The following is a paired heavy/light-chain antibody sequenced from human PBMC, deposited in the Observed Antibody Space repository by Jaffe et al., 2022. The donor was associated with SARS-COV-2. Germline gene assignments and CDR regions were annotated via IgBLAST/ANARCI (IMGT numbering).Heavy chain of an antibody. CDR3: AREGVSGSYWGYSSYGMDV. CDR1: GGSISSGSYY. J-gene: IGHJ6*02. CDR2: INAGGRT. V-gene: IGHV4-61*02. D-gene: IGHD1-26*01. Sequence: QVQLQESGPGVVKPSQTLSLTCTVSGGSISSGSYYWSWIRQPAGKGLECIGRINAGGRTNYKPSLKSRVTISVDKSKNQFSLRLSSVTAADTAVYFCAREGVSGSYWGYSSYGMDVWGQGTTVTVSS.
Light chain of an antibody. CDR1: SSNIGSKT. J-gene: IGLJ2*01. Sequence: QSDLTQPPSASGTPGQRVTISCSGGSSNIGSKTVSWYQQFPGTAPKLLIYSNDQRPSGVPDRFSGSKSGTSASLAISGLQSEDEADYYCSTWDDSLNVQFGGGTKLTVL. V-gene: IGLV1-44*01. CDR3: STWDDSLNVQ. CDR2: SND.